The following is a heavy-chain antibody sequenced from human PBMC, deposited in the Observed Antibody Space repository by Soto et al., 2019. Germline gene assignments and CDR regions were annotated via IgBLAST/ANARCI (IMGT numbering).Heavy chain of an antibody. V-gene: IGHV1-3*05. J-gene: IGHJ6*02. CDR2: INAGNGNT. Sequence: QVQLVQSGAEEKKPGASVKVSCKASGYTFTSYAMHWVRQAPGQRLEWMGWINAGNGNTKYSQKFQGRVTITRDTSASTAYTELSSLRSEDTAVYYCARSSVAANEYYYYYGMDVWGQGTTVTVSS. CDR1: GYTFTSYA. CDR3: ARSSVAANEYYYYYGMDV. D-gene: IGHD6-19*01.